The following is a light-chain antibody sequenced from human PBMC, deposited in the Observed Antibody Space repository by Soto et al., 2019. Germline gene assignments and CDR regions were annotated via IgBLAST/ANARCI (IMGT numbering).Light chain of an antibody. Sequence: DIQMTQSPSSLSASVGDRVTITCRASQDISVYLAWYQQKPGKVPKLLIYSASTLQSGVPSRFSGSGSGTDFTLTISSLQPEDFATYFCQKFNTAPRTFGQGTRLEMK. J-gene: IGKJ5*01. CDR1: QDISVY. CDR3: QKFNTAPRT. V-gene: IGKV1-27*01. CDR2: SAS.